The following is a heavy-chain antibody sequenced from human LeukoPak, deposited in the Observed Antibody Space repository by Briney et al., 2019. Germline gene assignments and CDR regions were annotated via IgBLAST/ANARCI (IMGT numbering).Heavy chain of an antibody. CDR1: GGTFSPYS. J-gene: IGHJ4*02. V-gene: IGHV1-69*04. D-gene: IGHD1-26*01. CDR3: ARGGQFSTGAHFDY. CDR2: IIPILAKA. Sequence: GASVKVSCKASGGTFSPYSISWVRQAPGQGLEWMGRIIPILAKANYAQKFQGRVTITADKSTSTAYMDLSSLRSEDTAVYYCARGGQFSTGAHFDYWGQGTPVTVSS.